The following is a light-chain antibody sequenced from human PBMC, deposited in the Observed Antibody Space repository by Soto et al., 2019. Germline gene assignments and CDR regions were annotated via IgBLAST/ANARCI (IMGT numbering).Light chain of an antibody. CDR3: QQYNNWPRT. J-gene: IGKJ1*01. CDR2: GAF. Sequence: EIVLTQSPSTLSLAPGERATLSCRASQSVSSNLAWYQQKPGQAPRLLIYGAFTRATGIPARFSGSGSGTECTLTISSLQSEDFAVYYCQQYNNWPRTFGQGPRW. V-gene: IGKV3-15*01. CDR1: QSVSSN.